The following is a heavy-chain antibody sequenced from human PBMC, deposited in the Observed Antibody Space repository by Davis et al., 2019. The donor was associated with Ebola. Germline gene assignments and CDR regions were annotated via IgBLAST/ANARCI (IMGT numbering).Heavy chain of an antibody. CDR1: GCTFSSYA. CDR2: INPSGGST. V-gene: IGHV1-46*01. CDR3: VRDLRGWGDFDY. D-gene: IGHD3-10*01. J-gene: IGHJ4*02. Sequence: ASVKVSCKASGCTFSSYAISWVRQAPGQGLEWMGIINPSGGSTSYAQKFQGRVTMTRDTSTNTLYMELSSLTSGDTAVYYYVRDLRGWGDFDYWGQGTLVTVSS.